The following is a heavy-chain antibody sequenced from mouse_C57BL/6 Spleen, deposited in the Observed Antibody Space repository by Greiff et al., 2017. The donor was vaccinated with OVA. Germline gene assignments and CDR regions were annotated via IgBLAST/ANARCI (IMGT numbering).Heavy chain of an antibody. V-gene: IGHV14-2*01. CDR1: GFNIKDYY. Sequence: VQLQQSGAELVKPGASVKLSCTASGFNIKDYYMHWVKQRTEQGLEWIGRIDPEDGETKYAPKFQGKATKTADTTTNTAYLQLSSLTSENTAVYYCASMGYYGSILHWYFDVWGTGTTVTVSS. CDR2: IDPEDGET. J-gene: IGHJ1*03. D-gene: IGHD1-1*01. CDR3: ASMGYYGSILHWYFDV.